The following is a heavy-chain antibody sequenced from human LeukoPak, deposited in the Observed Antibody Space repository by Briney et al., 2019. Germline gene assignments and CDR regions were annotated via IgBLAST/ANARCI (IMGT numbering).Heavy chain of an antibody. CDR3: ASAGMGAAMWYFDY. CDR2: ISGSGGSK. J-gene: IGHJ4*02. Sequence: PGGSLILSCAASGFTFSSYAMSWVRQAPGKGLEWVSAISGSGGSKYYADSVKGRFTISRDNYKNTLYLQMNSLRAEETAVYYCASAGMGAAMWYFDYWGQGNVVTVSS. V-gene: IGHV3-23*01. D-gene: IGHD2-2*01. CDR1: GFTFSSYA.